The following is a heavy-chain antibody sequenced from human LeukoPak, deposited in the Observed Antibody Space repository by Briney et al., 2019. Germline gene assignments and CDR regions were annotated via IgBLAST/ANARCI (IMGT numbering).Heavy chain of an antibody. CDR1: GFTFSEYA. V-gene: IGHV3-30*15. CDR3: ARDVHYTSSKPGWPFDV. CDR2: ISSDGSDK. Sequence: QSGGSLRLSCIASGFTFSEYAMHWVHQAPGSGPEWVAFISSDGSDKYYADSVKGRFTISRDNSKSTLYLQMSSLRPDDTAVFSCARDVHYTSSKPGWPFDVWGQGTVVTVSS. D-gene: IGHD1-1*01. J-gene: IGHJ3*01.